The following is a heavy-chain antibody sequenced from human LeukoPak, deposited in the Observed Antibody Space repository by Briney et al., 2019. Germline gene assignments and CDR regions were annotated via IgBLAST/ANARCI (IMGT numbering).Heavy chain of an antibody. V-gene: IGHV4-31*03. CDR1: GGSISSGGYY. J-gene: IGHJ4*02. Sequence: SQTLSLTCTVSGGSISSGGYYWSWIRQHLGKGLEWIGYIYYSGSTYYNPSLKSRVTISVDTSKNQFSLKLSSVTAADTAVYYCARDTAGDDSSGYYPPKFDYWGQGTLVTVSS. D-gene: IGHD3-22*01. CDR2: IYYSGST. CDR3: ARDTAGDDSSGYYPPKFDY.